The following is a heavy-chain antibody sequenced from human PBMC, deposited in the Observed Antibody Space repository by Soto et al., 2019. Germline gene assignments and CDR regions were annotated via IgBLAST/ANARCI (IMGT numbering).Heavy chain of an antibody. CDR1: GFTFSNAW. J-gene: IGHJ1*01. CDR3: TTDEFITFGRVLATGALY. Sequence: GGSLRLSCAASGFTFSNAWMSWVRQAPGKGLEWVGRIKSKTDGGTTDYAAPVKGRFTISRDDSKNTLYLQMNSLKTEDTAVYYCTTDEFITFGRVLATGALYWAQGSLVPVSA. CDR2: IKSKTDGGTT. V-gene: IGHV3-15*01. D-gene: IGHD3-16*02.